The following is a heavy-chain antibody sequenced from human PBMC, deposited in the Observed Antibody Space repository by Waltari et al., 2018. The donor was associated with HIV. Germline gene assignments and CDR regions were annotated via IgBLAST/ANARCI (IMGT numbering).Heavy chain of an antibody. CDR1: GFTFSSYN. J-gene: IGHJ4*02. CDR3: ARDLVAPGNFFDY. V-gene: IGHV3-48*02. CDR2: ISNMGSAI. D-gene: IGHD5-12*01. Sequence: EVQLVESGGGLVQPGGSLRLSCAASGFTFSSYNMNWVRQAPGRGLELLSSISNMGSAIYYADSVTCRFTISRDNAKNSLYLQMNSLRDEDTAVYYCARDLVAPGNFFDYWGQGTLVTVSS.